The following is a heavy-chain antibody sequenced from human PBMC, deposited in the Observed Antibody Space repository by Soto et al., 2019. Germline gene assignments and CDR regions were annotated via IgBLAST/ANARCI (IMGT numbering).Heavy chain of an antibody. Sequence: GGSLRLSCAASGFTFSSYWMHWVRQAPGKGLVWVSRINSDGSSTSYADSVKGRFTISRDNAKNTLYLQMNSLRAEDTAVYYCARVKRGYDFHYYYYGMDVWGQGTTVTVSS. CDR1: GFTFSSYW. D-gene: IGHD5-12*01. J-gene: IGHJ6*02. CDR2: INSDGSST. V-gene: IGHV3-74*01. CDR3: ARVKRGYDFHYYYYGMDV.